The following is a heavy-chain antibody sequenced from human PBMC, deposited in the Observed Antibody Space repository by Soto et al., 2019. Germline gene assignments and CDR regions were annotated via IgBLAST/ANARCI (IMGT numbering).Heavy chain of an antibody. CDR3: AKGDIVVVPAAAPSTGSSYYFDY. CDR2: ISGSGGST. Sequence: EVQLLESGGGLVQPGGSLRLSCAASGFTFSSYAMSWVRQAPGKGLEWVSAISGSGGSTYYADSVKGRFTISRDNSKNTLYLQMNSLRAEDTAVYYCAKGDIVVVPAAAPSTGSSYYFDYWGQGTLVTVSS. V-gene: IGHV3-23*01. CDR1: GFTFSSYA. D-gene: IGHD2-2*01. J-gene: IGHJ4*02.